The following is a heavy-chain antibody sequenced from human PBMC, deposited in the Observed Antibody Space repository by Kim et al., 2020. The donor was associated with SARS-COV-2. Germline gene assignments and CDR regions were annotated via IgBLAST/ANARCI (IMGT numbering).Heavy chain of an antibody. CDR2: IYGGGTI. V-gene: IGHV3-66*01. CDR3: ARDIKFDGFAFFDL. D-gene: IGHD3-10*01. J-gene: IGHJ2*01. CDR1: GITLTNNH. Sequence: GGSLRLSCAASGITLTNNHMNWVRRAPGKGLEWVSVIYGGGTIDYADSVKDRFIISRDTSKNTVYLEMNSLRAEDTAVYYCARDIKFDGFAFFDLWGRGTLVSVSS.